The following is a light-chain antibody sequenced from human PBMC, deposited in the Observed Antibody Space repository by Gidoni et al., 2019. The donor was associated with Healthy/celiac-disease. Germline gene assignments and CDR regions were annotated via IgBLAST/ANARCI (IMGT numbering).Light chain of an antibody. CDR1: QSISSW. CDR3: QHYNSYSYT. CDR2: YAS. V-gene: IGKV1-5*03. J-gene: IGKJ2*01. Sequence: IQMTQSPSTLSASVGDRVTITCRASQSISSWLAWYQQKPEKAPKLMIYYASNLESGVPSRFSGSGSGTEFTLTISSLQPDDFATYYCQHYNSYSYTFGQGTKLEIK.